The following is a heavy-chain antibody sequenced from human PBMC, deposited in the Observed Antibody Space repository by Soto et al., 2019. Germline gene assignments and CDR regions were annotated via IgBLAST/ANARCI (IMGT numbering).Heavy chain of an antibody. J-gene: IGHJ4*02. Sequence: SVKVSCKASGYSFTSYYLHWVRQAPGQGLEWMGGIIPIFGTANYAQKFQGRVTITADESTSTAYMELSSLRSEDTAVYYCARGAPTGPKDYWGQGTLVTVSS. CDR2: IIPIFGTA. V-gene: IGHV1-69*13. CDR1: GYSFTSYY. CDR3: ARGAPTGPKDY. D-gene: IGHD4-17*01.